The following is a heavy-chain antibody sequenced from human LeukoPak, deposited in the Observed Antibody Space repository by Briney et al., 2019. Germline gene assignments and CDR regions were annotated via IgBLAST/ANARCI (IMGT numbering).Heavy chain of an antibody. CDR3: AGDGSPTSSGWYGPEDY. D-gene: IGHD6-19*01. J-gene: IGHJ4*02. V-gene: IGHV3-21*01. Sequence: GSLRLSCAASGFPFSSYSMNWVRQAPGKGLECVSSTTSSSSYIYYADSVKGRFTISRDNVKNSLYLQMNSLRAEDTAVYYCAGDGSPTSSGWYGPEDYWGQGTLVTVSS. CDR1: GFPFSSYS. CDR2: TTSSSSYI.